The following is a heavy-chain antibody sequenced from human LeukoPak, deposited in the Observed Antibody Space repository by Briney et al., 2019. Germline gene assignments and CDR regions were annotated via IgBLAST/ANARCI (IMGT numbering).Heavy chain of an antibody. CDR3: ARDGGFGELLPDY. J-gene: IGHJ4*02. CDR1: GFTFSSYA. V-gene: IGHV3-30-3*01. Sequence: GGSLRLSCAVSGFTFSSYAMHWVRQAPGKGLEWVAVISYDGSNKYYADSVKGRFTISRDNSKNTLYLQMNSLRAEDTAVYYCARDGGFGELLPDYWGQGTLVTVSS. CDR2: ISYDGSNK. D-gene: IGHD3-10*01.